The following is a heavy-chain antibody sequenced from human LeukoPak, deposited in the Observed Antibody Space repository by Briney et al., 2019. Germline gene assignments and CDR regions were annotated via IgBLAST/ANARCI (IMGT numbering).Heavy chain of an antibody. J-gene: IGHJ3*02. D-gene: IGHD1-1*01. CDR1: GFSFRDYP. Sequence: GGSLRLSCEAAGFSFRDYPMGWVRRASGKRLEWVSGISAGADVIFYADPVKGRFTIPRDNSKNTLYLQMNSLRAENSAEYYCAKSLPTTATGTGRAFDIWGQGTMVTVSA. CDR3: AKSLPTTATGTGRAFDI. CDR2: ISAGADVI. V-gene: IGHV3-23*01.